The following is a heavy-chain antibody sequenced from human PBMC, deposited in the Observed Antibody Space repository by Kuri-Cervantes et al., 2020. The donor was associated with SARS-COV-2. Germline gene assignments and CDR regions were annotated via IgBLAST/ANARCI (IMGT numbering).Heavy chain of an antibody. V-gene: IGHV3-23*01. CDR3: TRSSGYAPYLDAFDM. CDR1: GFIFDTYA. Sequence: GESLKISCAASGFIFDTYAMSWVRQAPGKGLEWVSVISGTGGSSTFYADSVKGRFIISRDNSENTLYLQINGLRVDDTAVYFCTRSSGYAPYLDAFDMWGQGTTVTVSS. J-gene: IGHJ3*02. CDR2: ISGTGGSST. D-gene: IGHD3-22*01.